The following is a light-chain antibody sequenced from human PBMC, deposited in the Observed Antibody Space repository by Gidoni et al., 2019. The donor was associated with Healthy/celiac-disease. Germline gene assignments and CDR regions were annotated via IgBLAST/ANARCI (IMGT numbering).Light chain of an antibody. V-gene: IGLV1-40*01. Sequence: QSVLTQPPSVSGAPGQRVTISCTGSSSNIGAGHDVHWYQQLPGTAPKLLIYGNSNRPSGVPDRFSGSKSGTSVSLAITGLQAEDEADYYCQSYDSSLSGVVFGGGTKLTVL. J-gene: IGLJ2*01. CDR1: SSNIGAGHD. CDR3: QSYDSSLSGVV. CDR2: GNS.